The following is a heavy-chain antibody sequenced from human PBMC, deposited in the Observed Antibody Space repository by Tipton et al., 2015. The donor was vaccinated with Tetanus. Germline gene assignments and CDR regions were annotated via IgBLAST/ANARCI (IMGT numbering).Heavy chain of an antibody. CDR3: ARSYYDLLTGNYIPYYFDY. Sequence: TLSLTCFVSGDSISSGGYYWSWIRQHPGKGLEWIGYIYSSGTTNYNPSLRSRVTMSVDTSKNQFSLELTSVTAADTAVYYCARSYYDLLTGNYIPYYFDYWGRGSLVTVSS. V-gene: IGHV4-31*03. D-gene: IGHD3-9*01. J-gene: IGHJ4*02. CDR2: IYSSGTT. CDR1: GDSISSGGYY.